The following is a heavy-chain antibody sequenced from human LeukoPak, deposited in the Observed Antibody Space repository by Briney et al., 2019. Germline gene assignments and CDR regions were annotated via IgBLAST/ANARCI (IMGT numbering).Heavy chain of an antibody. CDR3: AKFGQHRVGYYMDV. V-gene: IGHV3-30*02. CDR2: IRYDGSNK. J-gene: IGHJ6*03. CDR1: GFTFSSYG. D-gene: IGHD3-16*01. Sequence: GGSLRLSCAASGFTFSSYGMHWVRQAPGEGLEWVAFIRYDGSNKYYADSVKGRFTISRDNSKNTLYLQMNSLRAEDTAVYYCAKFGQHRVGYYMDVWGKGTTVTVSS.